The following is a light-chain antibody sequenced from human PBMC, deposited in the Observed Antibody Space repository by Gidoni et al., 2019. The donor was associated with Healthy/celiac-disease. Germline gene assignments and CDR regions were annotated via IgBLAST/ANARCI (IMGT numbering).Light chain of an antibody. CDR3: QQRSNWHVIT. J-gene: IGKJ5*01. V-gene: IGKV3-11*01. CDR1: QSVSSY. CDR2: DAS. Sequence: ESVLPQSPATLSLSPGERAPLSCRASQSVSSYVAGYQQKPGQAPRLLIYDASNRATGIPARFSGSGSGTDFTLTISSREPEDFAVYYCQQRSNWHVITFGQGTRLEIK.